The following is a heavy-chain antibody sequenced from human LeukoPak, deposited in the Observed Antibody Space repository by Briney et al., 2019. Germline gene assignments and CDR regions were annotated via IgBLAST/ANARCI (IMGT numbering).Heavy chain of an antibody. V-gene: IGHV4-39*01. CDR3: ARQYTGIDY. J-gene: IGHJ4*02. D-gene: IGHD2-2*02. Sequence: SETLSLTCTVSGGSIFSSNYYWGWIRQPPGKGLEWIGSIYYSGSTYYNPSLKSRVAIFVDTSKNQFSLKLSSVTAADTAVYYCARQYTGIDYWGQGTLVTVSS. CDR2: IYYSGST. CDR1: GGSIFSSNYY.